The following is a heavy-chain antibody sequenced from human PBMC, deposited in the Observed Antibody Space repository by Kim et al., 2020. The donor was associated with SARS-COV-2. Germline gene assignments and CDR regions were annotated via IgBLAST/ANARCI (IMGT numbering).Heavy chain of an antibody. CDR2: FYHSGTI. D-gene: IGHD2-2*01. CDR1: GDSINSPSNY. CDR3: ARLSAYRERSASWS. J-gene: IGHJ4*02. Sequence: SETLSLTCGVSGDSINSPSNYWGWIRQPPGKGLEWIGSFYHSGTIHKNPSLKSRVAINVDSSKNQLSLKLSSVAAADTGVYYCARLSAYRERSASWSWGQGILAT. V-gene: IGHV4-39*01.